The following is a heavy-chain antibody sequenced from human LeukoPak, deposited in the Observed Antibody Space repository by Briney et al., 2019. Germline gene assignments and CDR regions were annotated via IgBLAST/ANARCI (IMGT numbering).Heavy chain of an antibody. J-gene: IGHJ3*02. D-gene: IGHD3-10*01. Sequence: SETLSLTCAAYGGSFSGYYWSWIRQPPGKGLEWIGEINHSGSTNYNPSLKSRVTISVDTSKNQFSLKLSSVTAADTAVYYCARVTYYYAFDIWGQGTMVTVSS. V-gene: IGHV4-34*01. CDR2: INHSGST. CDR3: ARVTYYYAFDI. CDR1: GGSFSGYY.